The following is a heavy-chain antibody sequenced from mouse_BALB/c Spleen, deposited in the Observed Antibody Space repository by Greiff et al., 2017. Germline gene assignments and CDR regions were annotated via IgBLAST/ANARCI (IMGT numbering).Heavy chain of an antibody. Sequence: VQLQQSGPELVKPGASVKISCKASGYTFTDYNMHWVKQSHGKSLEWIGYIYPYNGGTGYNQKFKSKATLTVDNSSSTAYMELRSLTSEDSAVYYCARGGYYDWNAMDYGGQGTSVTVSS. J-gene: IGHJ4*01. CDR2: IYPYNGGT. V-gene: IGHV1S29*02. CDR3: ARGGYYDWNAMDY. D-gene: IGHD2-3*01. CDR1: GYTFTDYN.